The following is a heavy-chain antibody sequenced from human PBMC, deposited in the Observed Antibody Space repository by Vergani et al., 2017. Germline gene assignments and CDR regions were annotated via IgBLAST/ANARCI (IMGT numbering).Heavy chain of an antibody. CDR1: GFSFSTYS. J-gene: IGHJ4*02. CDR2: ISGRSNYI. V-gene: IGHV3-21*06. Sequence: EVQLQESGGGLVKHGGSLRVSCAASGFSFSTYSINWVRQAPGKGLEWVSSISGRSNYIYYADSLKGRFTISRDNSKNSVYLQMNSLRAEDTAIYYCARKKYYDSKDYYQVEPFDYWGQGTLVTVSS. D-gene: IGHD3-22*01. CDR3: ARKKYYDSKDYYQVEPFDY.